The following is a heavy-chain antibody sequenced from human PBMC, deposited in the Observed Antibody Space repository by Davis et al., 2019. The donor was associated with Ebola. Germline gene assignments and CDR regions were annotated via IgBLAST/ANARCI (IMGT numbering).Heavy chain of an antibody. Sequence: GESLKISCAASGFTFDDYAMTWVRQAPGKGLEWVSGINWNGGSTGYADSVKGRFTISRDNAKNSLYLQMDSLTAEDTAVYYCARERGPYILGWFEPFDIWGQGTRVTVSS. V-gene: IGHV3-20*04. CDR1: GFTFDDYA. J-gene: IGHJ3*02. CDR2: INWNGGST. D-gene: IGHD3-10*01. CDR3: ARERGPYILGWFEPFDI.